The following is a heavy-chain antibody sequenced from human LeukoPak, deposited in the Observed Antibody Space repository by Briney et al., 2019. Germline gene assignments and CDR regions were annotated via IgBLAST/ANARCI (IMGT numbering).Heavy chain of an antibody. CDR3: ARGGWSMVRGAPIDY. J-gene: IGHJ4*02. V-gene: IGHV3-48*01. CDR2: IGISSSPI. Sequence: GGSLRLSCAASGFTFSSYSMTWVRQAPGKGLEWVSYIGISSSPIYYTDSVKGRFTISRDNAKNSLYLQMNSLRAEDTAVYYCARGGWSMVRGAPIDYWGQGTLVTVSS. CDR1: GFTFSSYS. D-gene: IGHD3-10*01.